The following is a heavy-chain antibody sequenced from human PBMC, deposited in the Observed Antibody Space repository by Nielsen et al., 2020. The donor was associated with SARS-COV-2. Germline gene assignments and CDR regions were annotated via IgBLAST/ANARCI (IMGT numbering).Heavy chain of an antibody. V-gene: IGHV4-31*03. CDR1: GGSISSDAYY. CDR3: ARRYGGSYLRFDP. Sequence: SETLSLTCTVSGGSISSDAYYWTWIRQHPGKGLEWIGYIHYSGSTYYNPSLRSRVTMSVDTAKNQFSLNLRSMTAADTAIYYCARRYGGSYLRFDPWGQGTLVSVSS. CDR2: IHYSGST. J-gene: IGHJ5*02. D-gene: IGHD1-26*01.